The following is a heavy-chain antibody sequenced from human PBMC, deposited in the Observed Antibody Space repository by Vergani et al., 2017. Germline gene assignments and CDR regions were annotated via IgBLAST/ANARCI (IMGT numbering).Heavy chain of an antibody. V-gene: IGHV4-59*04. J-gene: IGHJ5*02. CDR3: ARHGNWAPFEP. Sequence: QVQLQESGPGLVKPSETLSLTCTVSGGSISSYYWSWIRQPPGKGLEWIGYIYYSGSTYYNPSLKSRVTISVDTSKNQFSLKLSSVTAADTAVYYCARHGNWAPFEPWGQGTLVTVSS. D-gene: IGHD1-1*01. CDR2: IYYSGST. CDR1: GGSISSYY.